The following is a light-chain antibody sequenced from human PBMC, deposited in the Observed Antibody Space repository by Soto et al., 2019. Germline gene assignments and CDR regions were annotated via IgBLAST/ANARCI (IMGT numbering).Light chain of an antibody. J-gene: IGLJ2*01. V-gene: IGLV2-8*01. CDR3: SSYAGNYNLV. CDR2: EVS. CDR1: SSDVGSYKF. Sequence: QSALTQPTSASLSPGQSVTISCTGTSSDVGSYKFVSWYQQHPGKAPKLMMYEVSKRPSGVPDRFSGSKSGNTASLTVSGLQAEDEADYFCSSYAGNYNLVFGGGTKVTVL.